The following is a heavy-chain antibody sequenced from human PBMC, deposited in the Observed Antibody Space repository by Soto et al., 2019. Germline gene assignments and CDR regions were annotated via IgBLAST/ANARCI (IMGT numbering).Heavy chain of an antibody. J-gene: IGHJ6*02. V-gene: IGHV3-64D*06. D-gene: IGHD2-8*01. Sequence: HPSETLRLSCSASGFTFSSYAMHWVRQAPGKGLEYVSAISSNGGSTYYADSVKGRFTISRDNSKNTLYLQMSSLRAEDTAVYYCVKGSGGYCTNGVCPEYYYYYYGMDVWGQGTTVTVSS. CDR3: VKGSGGYCTNGVCPEYYYYYYGMDV. CDR1: GFTFSSYA. CDR2: ISSNGGST.